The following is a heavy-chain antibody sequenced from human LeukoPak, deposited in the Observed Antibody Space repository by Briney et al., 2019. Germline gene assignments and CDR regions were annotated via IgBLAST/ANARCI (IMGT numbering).Heavy chain of an antibody. D-gene: IGHD5-18*01. Sequence: SETLSLTCAVYGGSFSGYYWSWIRQPPGKGLERIGEINHSGSTNYNSSLKSRVTISIDTSKNQFSLKLSSVTAADTAVYYCARGYSYGYWPALGYWGQGTLVTVSS. V-gene: IGHV4-34*01. CDR3: ARGYSYGYWPALGY. CDR2: INHSGST. CDR1: GGSFSGYY. J-gene: IGHJ4*02.